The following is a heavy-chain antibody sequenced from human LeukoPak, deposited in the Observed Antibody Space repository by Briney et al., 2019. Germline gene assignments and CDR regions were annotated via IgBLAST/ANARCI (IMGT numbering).Heavy chain of an antibody. CDR3: SRATNYYYDSSGYPPFDY. CDR1: GFTFSIYC. CDR2: LRCSSSYI. J-gene: IGHJ4*02. Sequence: PGGSLRLSCAASGFTFSIYCMHWARQPPGKGLEWVSSLRCSSSYIYYADSVKGRFTISRDTDKNSLYLQMNSLRAEGAAVYCCSRATNYYYDSSGYPPFDYWGQGTLVTVSS. V-gene: IGHV3-21*01. D-gene: IGHD3-22*01.